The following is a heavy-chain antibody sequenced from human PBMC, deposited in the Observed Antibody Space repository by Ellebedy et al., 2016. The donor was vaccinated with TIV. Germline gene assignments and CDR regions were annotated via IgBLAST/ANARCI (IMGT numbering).Heavy chain of an antibody. V-gene: IGHV3-23*01. CDR2: ISGSGDST. CDR3: ARDPRPYLRYGHYDF. Sequence: PGGSLRLSCAASGFTFSSYAMSWVRQAPGKGLEWVSTISGSGDSTYYADSVKGRFTISRDNAKNSLFLQMDNLRADDTAVYYCARDPRPYLRYGHYDFWGQGTLVTVSS. J-gene: IGHJ4*02. CDR1: GFTFSSYA. D-gene: IGHD3-9*01.